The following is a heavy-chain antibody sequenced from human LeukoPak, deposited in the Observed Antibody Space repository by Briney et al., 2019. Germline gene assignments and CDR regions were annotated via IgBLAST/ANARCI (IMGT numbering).Heavy chain of an antibody. J-gene: IGHJ6*02. CDR1: GGSFSGYY. CDR2: INHSGST. CDR3: ARVGGCSSTSCYGSYYYGMDV. V-gene: IGHV4-34*01. Sequence: SETLSLTCAVYGGSFSGYYWSWIRQPPGKGLEWIGEINHSGSTNYNPSLKSRVTISVDTSKNQFSLKLSSVTAADTAVYYCARVGGCSSTSCYGSYYYGMDVWGQGTTVTVSS. D-gene: IGHD2-2*01.